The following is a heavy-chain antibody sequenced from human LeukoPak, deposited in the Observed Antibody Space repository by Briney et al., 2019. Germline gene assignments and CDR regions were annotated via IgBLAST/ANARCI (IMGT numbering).Heavy chain of an antibody. V-gene: IGHV4-34*01. CDR2: INHSGST. Sequence: SETLSLTCAVYGGSFSGYYWSWIRQPPGKGLEWIGEINHSGSTNYNPSLKSRVTISVDTSKNQFPLKLSSVTAADTAVYYCAREPRGAAAGHGNFGYWGQGTLVTVSS. CDR1: GGSFSGYY. CDR3: AREPRGAAAGHGNFGY. D-gene: IGHD6-13*01. J-gene: IGHJ4*02.